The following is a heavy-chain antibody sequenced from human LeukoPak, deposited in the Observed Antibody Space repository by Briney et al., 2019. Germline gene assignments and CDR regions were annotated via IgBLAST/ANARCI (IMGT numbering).Heavy chain of an antibody. J-gene: IGHJ3*02. CDR3: ARDLWVATIFPGAFDI. Sequence: GGSLKLSCAASGFTFSSYEMNWVRQAPGKGLEWVSYINTRGTTIYYADSVKGRFTISRDNAKNSLYLQVNSLRAEDTAVYYCARDLWVATIFPGAFDIWGQGTMVTVSS. CDR1: GFTFSSYE. D-gene: IGHD5-24*01. CDR2: INTRGTTI. V-gene: IGHV3-48*03.